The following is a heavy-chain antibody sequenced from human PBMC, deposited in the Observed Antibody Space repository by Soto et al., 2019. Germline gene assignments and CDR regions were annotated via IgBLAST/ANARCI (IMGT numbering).Heavy chain of an antibody. V-gene: IGHV4-39*01. D-gene: IGHD3-10*01. CDR2: VHYDQTT. J-gene: IGHJ4*02. CDR3: ARQRGRFGEADY. Sequence: QLQLQESGPGLLKPAETLFLSCSVSGGSVGGSGYYWGWIRQSPVKGLEWIGKVHYDQTTYYSPSLGRRLTISIDTLKNNFSLKLTSVIAADTAVYYCARQRGRFGEADYWGQGTLVTVSS. CDR1: GGSVGGSGYY.